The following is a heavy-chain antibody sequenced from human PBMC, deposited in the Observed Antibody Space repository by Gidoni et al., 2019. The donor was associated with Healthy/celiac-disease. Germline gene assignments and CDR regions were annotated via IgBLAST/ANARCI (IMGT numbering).Heavy chain of an antibody. D-gene: IGHD3-9*01. Sequence: QLQLQESRPGLVKPSETLSLTCTVSGGSISSSSYYWGWIRQPPGKGLEWIGSIYYSGSTYYNPSIKSRVTISVDTSKNQFSLKLSSVTAADTAVYYCARRDYDILTGYGSWFDPWGQGTLVTVSS. J-gene: IGHJ5*02. V-gene: IGHV4-39*01. CDR3: ARRDYDILTGYGSWFDP. CDR2: IYYSGST. CDR1: GGSISSSSYY.